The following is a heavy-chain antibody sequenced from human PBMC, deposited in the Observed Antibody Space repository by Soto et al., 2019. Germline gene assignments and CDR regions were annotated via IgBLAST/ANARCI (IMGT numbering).Heavy chain of an antibody. Sequence: GASVKVSCKASGYTFTSYGISWVRQAPGQGLEWMGWISAYNGNTNYAQKLQGRVTMTTDTSTSTAYMELRSLRSDDTAVYYCARDLTRGLMVYDAFDIWGQGTMVTVSS. V-gene: IGHV1-18*01. J-gene: IGHJ3*02. CDR2: ISAYNGNT. CDR3: ARDLTRGLMVYDAFDI. CDR1: GYTFTSYG. D-gene: IGHD2-8*01.